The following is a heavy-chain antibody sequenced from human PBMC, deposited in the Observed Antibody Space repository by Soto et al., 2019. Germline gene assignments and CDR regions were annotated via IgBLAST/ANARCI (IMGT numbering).Heavy chain of an antibody. D-gene: IGHD3-3*02. V-gene: IGHV3-53*01. J-gene: IGHJ4*02. Sequence: PGGSLRLSCAASGFTVSSNYMTWVRQAPGKGLEWVSVLYSGGATFYADSVEGRFTISRDNSKNTLYLQMNSLRAEDTAVYYCARGLISMLGGGYLERWGQGTLVTVSS. CDR1: GFTVSSNY. CDR2: LYSGGAT. CDR3: ARGLISMLGGGYLER.